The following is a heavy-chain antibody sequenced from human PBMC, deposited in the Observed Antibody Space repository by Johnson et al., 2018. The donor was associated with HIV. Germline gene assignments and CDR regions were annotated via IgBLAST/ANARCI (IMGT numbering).Heavy chain of an antibody. D-gene: IGHD2-21*01. CDR1: GFTFSSYW. Sequence: VQLVESGGGVVQPGRSLRLSCAASGFTFSSYWMNWVRQAPGKGLEWVANINQDGSAKYFVDSVKGRFAFSRDNSKNTLYLQMNSLRAEDTAVYYCARERQAVVAFDIWGQGTMVTVSS. J-gene: IGHJ3*02. CDR2: INQDGSAK. CDR3: ARERQAVVAFDI. V-gene: IGHV3-7*05.